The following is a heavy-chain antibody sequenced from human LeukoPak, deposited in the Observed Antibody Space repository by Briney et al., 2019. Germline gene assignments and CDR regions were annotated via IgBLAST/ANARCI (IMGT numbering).Heavy chain of an antibody. D-gene: IGHD6-6*01. CDR3: ARDRSAARRYYYGMDV. CDR1: GGSFSGYY. CDR2: IYSGGST. V-gene: IGHV3-66*01. J-gene: IGHJ6*02. Sequence: PSETLSLTCAVYGGSFSGYYMSWVRQAPGKGLEWVSVIYSGGSTYYADSVKGRFTISRDNSKNTLYLQMNSLRAEDTAVYYCARDRSAARRYYYGMDVWGQGTTVTVSS.